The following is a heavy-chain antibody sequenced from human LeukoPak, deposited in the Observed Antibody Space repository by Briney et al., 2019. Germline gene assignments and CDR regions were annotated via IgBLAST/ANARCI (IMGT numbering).Heavy chain of an antibody. D-gene: IGHD3/OR15-3a*01. CDR1: GGTFSSYA. J-gene: IGHJ4*02. CDR2: IIPIFGTA. CDR3: ARAVRDFWTSPVDY. Sequence: EPSVKVSCKASGGTFSSYAISWVRQAPGQGLEWMGGIIPIFGTANYAQKFQGRVTITADESTSTAYMELSSLRSEDTAVYYCARAVRDFWTSPVDYWGQGTLVTVSS. V-gene: IGHV1-69*01.